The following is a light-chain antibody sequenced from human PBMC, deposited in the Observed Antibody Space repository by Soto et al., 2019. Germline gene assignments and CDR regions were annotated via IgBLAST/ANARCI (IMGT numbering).Light chain of an antibody. CDR2: GAS. V-gene: IGKV3-20*01. CDR1: QSVHSR. Sequence: EIVMTQSPAALSVSPGAAATLSCRASQSVHSRLAWYQQKPGQAPRLLIYGASTRATGIPDRFSGSGSGTVFTLTINILEPEDFAVYYGQQYGSSPPRTFGQGTKVDNK. J-gene: IGKJ1*01. CDR3: QQYGSSPPRT.